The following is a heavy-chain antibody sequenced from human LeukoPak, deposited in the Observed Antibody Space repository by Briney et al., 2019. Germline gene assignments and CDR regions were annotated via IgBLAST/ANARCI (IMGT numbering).Heavy chain of an antibody. CDR3: AKVRFGESDYFDY. V-gene: IGHV3-23*01. J-gene: IGHJ4*02. CDR1: GFTFSSYA. Sequence: QSGGSLRLSCAASGFTFSSYAMSWVRQAPGKGLEWVSAISGSGGSTYYADSVKGRFTLSRDNSKNTLYLQMNSLRAEDTAVYYCAKVRFGESDYFDYWGQGTLVTVSS. D-gene: IGHD3-10*01. CDR2: ISGSGGST.